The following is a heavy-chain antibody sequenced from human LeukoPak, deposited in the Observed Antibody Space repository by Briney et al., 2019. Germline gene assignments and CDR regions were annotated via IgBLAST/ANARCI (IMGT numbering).Heavy chain of an antibody. CDR3: AREKVRGWFDY. D-gene: IGHD6-19*01. CDR2: INAGNGNT. CDR1: GYTCTSYA. Sequence: ASVKVSCKATGYTCTSYARNWERQAPGQRLEWMGWINAGNGNTKYSQEFQGRVTSTTVTSARSAYKEPSSLRSEDMAVTSCAREKVRGWFDYWGQGTLVTVSS. V-gene: IGHV1-3*03. J-gene: IGHJ4*02.